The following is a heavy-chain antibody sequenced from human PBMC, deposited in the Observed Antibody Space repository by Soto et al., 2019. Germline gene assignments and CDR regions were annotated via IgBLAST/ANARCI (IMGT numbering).Heavy chain of an antibody. CDR1: GCTFSSYA. CDR3: AKQRRSLDY. Sequence: EVRLLESGGGLVQPGGSLRLSCAASGCTFSSYAMSWVRQAPGKGLEWVSAISGSGGSGGSTYYADSVKGRFTISRDNSKNTLYLQMNSLRAEDTAVYYCAKQRRSLDYWGQGTLVTVSS. V-gene: IGHV3-23*01. J-gene: IGHJ4*02. CDR2: ISGSGGSGGST. D-gene: IGHD1-1*01.